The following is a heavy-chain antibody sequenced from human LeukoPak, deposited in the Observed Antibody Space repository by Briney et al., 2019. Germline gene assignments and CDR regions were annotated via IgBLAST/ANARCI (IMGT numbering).Heavy chain of an antibody. Sequence: GASVKVSCKASGYTFTSYGISWVRQAPGQGLEWMGWISAYNGNTNYAQKLQGRVTMTTDTSTSTAYMELRSLRSDDTAVYYCARAVFGVVPAEIDVWGKGTTVTVSS. CDR1: GYTFTSYG. CDR2: ISAYNGNT. J-gene: IGHJ6*04. D-gene: IGHD2-2*01. CDR3: ARAVFGVVPAEIDV. V-gene: IGHV1-18*01.